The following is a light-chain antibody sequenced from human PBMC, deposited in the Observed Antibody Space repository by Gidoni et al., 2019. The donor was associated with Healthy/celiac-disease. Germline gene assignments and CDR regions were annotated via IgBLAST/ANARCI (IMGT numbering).Light chain of an antibody. CDR2: GAS. CDR3: QQYGSSLPDT. Sequence: EIVLTQYPGTLSLSPWERATLSCRASQSVSSSYLAWYQQKPGQAPRLLIYGASSRATGIPDRFSGSGSGTDFTLTISRLEPEDFAVYYCQQYGSSLPDTFGQGTKLEIK. V-gene: IGKV3-20*01. CDR1: QSVSSSY. J-gene: IGKJ2*01.